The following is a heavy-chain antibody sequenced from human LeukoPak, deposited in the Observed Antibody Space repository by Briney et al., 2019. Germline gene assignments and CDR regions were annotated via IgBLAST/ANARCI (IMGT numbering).Heavy chain of an antibody. V-gene: IGHV4-59*08. Sequence: SETLSLTCTVSDGSISGYYWSWIRQPPGKGLEWIGYIFYSGSTNYNPSLKSRVTISVDTSENQFSLNLRSVTAADTAVYFCARQASWLPYFDLWGRCTLVTVSS. CDR1: DGSISGYY. J-gene: IGHJ2*01. D-gene: IGHD6-13*01. CDR3: ARQASWLPYFDL. CDR2: IFYSGST.